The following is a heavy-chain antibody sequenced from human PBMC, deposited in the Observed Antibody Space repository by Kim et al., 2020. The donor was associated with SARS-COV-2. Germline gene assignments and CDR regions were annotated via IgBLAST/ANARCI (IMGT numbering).Heavy chain of an antibody. J-gene: IGHJ4*02. Sequence: SETLSLTCAVYGGSFSGYYWSWIRQPPGKGLEWIGEINHSGSTNYNPSLKSRVTISVDTSKNQFSLKLSSVTAADTAVYYCAREGQGFSLNFDYWGQGTLVTVSS. CDR1: GGSFSGYY. CDR2: INHSGST. CDR3: AREGQGFSLNFDY. V-gene: IGHV4-34*01.